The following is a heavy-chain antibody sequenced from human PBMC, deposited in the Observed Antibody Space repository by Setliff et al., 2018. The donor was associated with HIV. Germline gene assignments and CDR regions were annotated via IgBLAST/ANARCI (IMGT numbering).Heavy chain of an antibody. CDR1: GFTFSNYA. CDR2: ISYDGSNK. V-gene: IGHV3-30-3*01. CDR3: MYGGRTATTH. Sequence: GGSLRLSCAASGFTFSNYAMHWVRQAPGKGLEWVAVISYDGSNKYYADSVKGRLTISRDNAKYSLYLQMNTLRVEDTAVYYCMYGGRTATTHWGQGTLVTSPQ. J-gene: IGHJ4*02. D-gene: IGHD4-17*01.